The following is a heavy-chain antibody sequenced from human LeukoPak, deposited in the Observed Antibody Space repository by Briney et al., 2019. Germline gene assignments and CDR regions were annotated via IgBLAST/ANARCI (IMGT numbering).Heavy chain of an antibody. CDR3: ARGHPGYASGWPDY. J-gene: IGHJ4*02. Sequence: ASVTLSFTTSGYSFTIHNINWMRQAPGHGLEWMGWVRSRCGNPAYAQTFQGRVPMTRDTSVRTAYMELSSLTSEDTAVYYCARGHPGYASGWPDYWGQGPLVPVSS. D-gene: IGHD6-19*01. CDR2: VRSRCGNP. V-gene: IGHV1-8*01. CDR1: GYSFTIHN.